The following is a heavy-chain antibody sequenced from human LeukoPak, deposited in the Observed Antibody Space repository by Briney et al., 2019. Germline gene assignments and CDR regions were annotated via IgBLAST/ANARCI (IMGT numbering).Heavy chain of an antibody. CDR2: ISGSGGST. CDR1: GFTFSSYA. D-gene: IGHD6-6*01. Sequence: GGSLRLSCAASGFTFSSYAMSWVRQAPGKGLEWVSAISGSGGSTYYADSVKGRFTISRDNSKNTLYLQMNSLRAEDTAVYYCAKDRGYSSSLYYFDYWGQGTLVTVSS. CDR3: AKDRGYSSSLYYFDY. J-gene: IGHJ4*02. V-gene: IGHV3-23*01.